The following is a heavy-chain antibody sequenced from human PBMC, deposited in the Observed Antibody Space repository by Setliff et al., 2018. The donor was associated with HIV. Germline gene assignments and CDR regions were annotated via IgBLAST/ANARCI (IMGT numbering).Heavy chain of an antibody. Sequence: LRLSCAASGFTLSTYTMNWVRQAPGKGLEWISSISSNIIYIYYADSVRGRFTISRDNAKNSLYLQMNSLRVEDTAIYYCARTSTTTGTTLNWFDPWGQGTLVTVSS. CDR2: ISSNIIYI. D-gene: IGHD1-1*01. CDR3: ARTSTTTGTTLNWFDP. CDR1: GFTLSTYT. V-gene: IGHV3-21*01. J-gene: IGHJ5*02.